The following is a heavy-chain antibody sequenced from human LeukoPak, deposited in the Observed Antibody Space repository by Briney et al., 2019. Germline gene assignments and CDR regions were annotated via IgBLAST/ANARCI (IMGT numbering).Heavy chain of an antibody. CDR1: GESLNSYY. D-gene: IGHD2-15*01. CDR2: IYESGTT. J-gene: IGHJ4*02. V-gene: IGHV4-34*01. CDR3: ARGAWATRLGS. Sequence: SETLSLTCAVYGESLNSYYWSWVRQPPAEGLEWIGEIYESGTTEYNPSLKSRVTISMVPSKQQFSLSLSSVTAADTAVYYCARGAWATRLGSWGLGTPVIVSS.